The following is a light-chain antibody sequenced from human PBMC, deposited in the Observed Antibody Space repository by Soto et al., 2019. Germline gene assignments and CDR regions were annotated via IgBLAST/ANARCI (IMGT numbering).Light chain of an antibody. CDR3: QQRSNWPPHT. V-gene: IGKV3-11*01. Sequence: EIVLTQSPATLSLSPGERATLSCRASQSISSYLAWYQQKPGQAPMLLIYDASNRATGIPARFSGSGSGTDFTLTISSLEPEDFAVYYCQQRSNWPPHTVGRGTKLEIK. J-gene: IGKJ2*01. CDR2: DAS. CDR1: QSISSY.